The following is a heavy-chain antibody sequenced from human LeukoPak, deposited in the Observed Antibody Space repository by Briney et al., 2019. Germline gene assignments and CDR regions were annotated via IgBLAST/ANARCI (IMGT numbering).Heavy chain of an antibody. CDR3: ASDPGYSRNWYFDY. V-gene: IGHV3-33*01. CDR2: IWYDGSNE. Sequence: PGGSLRLSCAASGFTFSNYGMHWVRQAPGKGLEWVALIWYDGSNEYYADSVKGRFTISRDNSKNTLYLQMNSLGAEDTAVYYCASDPGYSRNWYFDYWGQGTLVTASS. D-gene: IGHD6-13*01. CDR1: GFTFSNYG. J-gene: IGHJ4*02.